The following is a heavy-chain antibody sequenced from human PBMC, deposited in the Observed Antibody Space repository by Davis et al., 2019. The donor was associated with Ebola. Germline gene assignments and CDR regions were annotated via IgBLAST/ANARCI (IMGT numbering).Heavy chain of an antibody. D-gene: IGHD3-3*01. J-gene: IGHJ3*02. V-gene: IGHV3-15*01. CDR2: IKSKTDGGTT. Sequence: GESLKTSCAAPGFTFSNAWMSWVRQAPGKGLEWVGRIKSKTDGGTTDYAAPVKGRITISRDDSKNTLYLQMNSLKTEDTAVYYCTTLLRFLEWLFPEGAFDIWGQGTMVTVSS. CDR1: GFTFSNAW. CDR3: TTLLRFLEWLFPEGAFDI.